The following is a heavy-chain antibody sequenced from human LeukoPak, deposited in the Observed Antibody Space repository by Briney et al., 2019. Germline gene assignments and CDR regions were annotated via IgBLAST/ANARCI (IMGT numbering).Heavy chain of an antibody. CDR3: ARVYSSSHLSCFDY. CDR2: IYHSGST. V-gene: IGHV4-4*02. Sequence: PSETLSLTCAVSGGSISSSNWWSWVRQPPGKGLEWIGEIYHSGSTNYNPSLKSRVTISVDKSKNQFSLKLSSVTAADTAVYYCARVYSSSHLSCFDYWGQGTLVTVSS. CDR1: GGSISSSNW. D-gene: IGHD6-13*01. J-gene: IGHJ4*02.